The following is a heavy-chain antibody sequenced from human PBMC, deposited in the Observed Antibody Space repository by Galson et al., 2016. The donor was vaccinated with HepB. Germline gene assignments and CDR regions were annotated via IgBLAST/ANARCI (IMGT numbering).Heavy chain of an antibody. CDR2: IIRSGST. J-gene: IGHJ6*02. CDR3: ARRPRRDVFNSRARNNSRAEVYYYAMDV. Sequence: TLSLTCAVYDASFRGYYWSWIRQPPGKGLEWIGEIIRSGSTNYNPSLKSRVTISVDTSKNQFSLKLSSVTAADTAVYYCARRPRRDVFNSRARNNSRAEVYYYAMDVWGQGTTVTVSS. V-gene: IGHV4-34*12. D-gene: IGHD5-24*01. CDR1: DASFRGYY.